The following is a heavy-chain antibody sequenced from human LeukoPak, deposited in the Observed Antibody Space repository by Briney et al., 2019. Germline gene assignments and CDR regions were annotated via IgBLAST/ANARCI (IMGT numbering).Heavy chain of an antibody. J-gene: IGHJ4*02. CDR3: ARSVVVVPSTAFDS. Sequence: GGSLRLSCAASGFTFSSYAMSWVRQAPGKGLEWVSAISGSGGSTYYADSVKGRFTISRDNSKNTLYLQMNSLRAEDTAVYYCARSVVVVPSTAFDSWGQGTLVTVSS. D-gene: IGHD2-2*01. CDR1: GFTFSSYA. V-gene: IGHV3-23*01. CDR2: ISGSGGST.